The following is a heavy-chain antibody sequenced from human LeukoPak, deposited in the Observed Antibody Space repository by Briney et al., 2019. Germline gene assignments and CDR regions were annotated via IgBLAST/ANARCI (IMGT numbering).Heavy chain of an antibody. J-gene: IGHJ5*02. CDR1: GFTFSSYW. Sequence: GGTLRLSCAASGFTFSSYWMSWVRQAPGKGLEWVANIKQDGSEKYYVDSVKGRFTISRDNAKNSLYLQMNSLRAEDTAVYYWARDPQNDYGDYGWLNGFDPWGQGTLVTVSS. CDR2: IKQDGSEK. V-gene: IGHV3-7*01. CDR3: ARDPQNDYGDYGWLNGFDP. D-gene: IGHD4-17*01.